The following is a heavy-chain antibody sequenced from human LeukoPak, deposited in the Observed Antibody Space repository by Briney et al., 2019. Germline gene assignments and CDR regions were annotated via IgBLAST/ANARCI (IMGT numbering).Heavy chain of an antibody. CDR2: INHSGST. Sequence: SETLSLTCAVYGGSFSGYYWSWIRQPPGKGLEWIGEINHSGSTNYNPSLKSRVTISVDTSKNQFSLKLSSVTAADTAVYYCARGVNYQARQKYSSSWYGFDYWGQGTLVTVSS. D-gene: IGHD6-13*01. J-gene: IGHJ4*02. CDR1: GGSFSGYY. V-gene: IGHV4-34*01. CDR3: ARGVNYQARQKYSSSWYGFDY.